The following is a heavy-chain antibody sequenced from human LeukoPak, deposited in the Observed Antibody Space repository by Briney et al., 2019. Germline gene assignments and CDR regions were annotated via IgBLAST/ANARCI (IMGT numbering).Heavy chain of an antibody. CDR3: ARHRAAQLSKFDF. Sequence: PSETLSLTCNVSGGSISTSTNYYWGWIRQPPGKGLDWIGSIYHNGETSYSPSLTGRLTISVDTSKNQFSLRLRSVTAADTAVYYCARHRAAQLSKFDFWGQGTLVTVSS. V-gene: IGHV4-39*01. CDR2: IYHNGET. CDR1: GGSISTSTNYY. J-gene: IGHJ4*02. D-gene: IGHD1-1*01.